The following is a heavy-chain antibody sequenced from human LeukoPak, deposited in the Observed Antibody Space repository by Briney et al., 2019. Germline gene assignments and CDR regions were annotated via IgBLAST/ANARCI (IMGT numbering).Heavy chain of an antibody. J-gene: IGHJ5*02. CDR1: GFXFSTYA. CDR2: ISGSGGSI. Sequence: GGSLRLSCAASGFXFSTYAMSWVRQAPGKGLEWVSLISGSGGSIYYADSVKGRFTISRDNSKNTLYLQMNSLRAEDTALYYCAKGRKTTGNDWFDPWGQGTLVTVSS. D-gene: IGHD1-1*01. CDR3: AKGRKTTGNDWFDP. V-gene: IGHV3-23*01.